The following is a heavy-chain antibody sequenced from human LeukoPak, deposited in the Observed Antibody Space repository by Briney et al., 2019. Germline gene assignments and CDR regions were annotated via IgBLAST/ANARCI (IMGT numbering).Heavy chain of an antibody. CDR2: ISSSGSTI. V-gene: IGHV3-48*03. CDR1: GFTFSSYE. CDR3: AREKVPSAIGGFDY. J-gene: IGHJ4*02. D-gene: IGHD2-2*01. Sequence: PGGSLRLSCAASGFTFSSYEMNWVRQAPGKGLEWVSYISSSGSTIYYADSVKGRFTISRDNAKNSLYLQMNSLRAEDTAVYYCAREKVPSAIGGFDYWGQGTLVTVSS.